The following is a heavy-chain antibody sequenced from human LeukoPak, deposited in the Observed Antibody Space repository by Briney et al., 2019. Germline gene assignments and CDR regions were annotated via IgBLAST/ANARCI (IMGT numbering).Heavy chain of an antibody. CDR3: AREDSSGWYVFDY. Sequence: ASVKVSCKASGYTFTSYYMHWVRQAPGQGLEWMGMINPSGGSTSYAQKFQGRVTMTRDTSTSTVYMELSSLKSEDTAVYYCAREDSSGWYVFDYWGQGTLVTVSS. CDR1: GYTFTSYY. CDR2: INPSGGST. D-gene: IGHD6-19*01. J-gene: IGHJ4*02. V-gene: IGHV1-46*01.